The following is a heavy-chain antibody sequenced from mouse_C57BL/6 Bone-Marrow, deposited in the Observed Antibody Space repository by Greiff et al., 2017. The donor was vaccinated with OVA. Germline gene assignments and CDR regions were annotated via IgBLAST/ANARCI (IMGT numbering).Heavy chain of an antibody. D-gene: IGHD2-5*01. Sequence: QVQLQQPGAELVKPGASVKMSCKASGYTFTSYWITWVKQRPGQGLEWIGDIYPGSGSTNYNEKFKSKATLTVDTSSSTAYMQLSSLTSEDSAVYYCARDYSNYVPLDYWGKGTTLTVSA. V-gene: IGHV1-55*01. CDR2: IYPGSGST. CDR3: ARDYSNYVPLDY. J-gene: IGHJ2*01. CDR1: GYTFTSYW.